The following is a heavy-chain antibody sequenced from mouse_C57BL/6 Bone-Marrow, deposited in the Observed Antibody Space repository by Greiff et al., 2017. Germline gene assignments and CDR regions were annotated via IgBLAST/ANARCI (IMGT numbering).Heavy chain of an antibody. CDR3: ARAYWGSSPFYSY. CDR1: GYTFTSYW. V-gene: IGHV1-53*01. Sequence: QVQLQQPGAELVKPGASVKLSCKASGYTFTSYWMHWVKQRPGQGLEWIGNINPSNGGTNYNEKFKSKATLTVDKSSSTAYMQLSSLTSEDTAVDYCARAYWGSSPFYSYWGQGTLVTVSA. CDR2: INPSNGGT. D-gene: IGHD1-1*01. J-gene: IGHJ3*01.